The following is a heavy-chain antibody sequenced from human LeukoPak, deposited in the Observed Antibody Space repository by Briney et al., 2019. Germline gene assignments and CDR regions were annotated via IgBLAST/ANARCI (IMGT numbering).Heavy chain of an antibody. CDR2: IYTSGST. Sequence: SETLSLTCTVSGGSISSYYWSWIRQPAGKGLEWIGRIYTSGSTNYNPSLKSRVTMSVDTSKNQFSLKLSSVTAADTAVYYCASQNYYYYYYGMDVWGQGTTVTVSS. D-gene: IGHD1-7*01. J-gene: IGHJ6*02. V-gene: IGHV4-4*07. CDR1: GGSISSYY. CDR3: ASQNYYYYYYGMDV.